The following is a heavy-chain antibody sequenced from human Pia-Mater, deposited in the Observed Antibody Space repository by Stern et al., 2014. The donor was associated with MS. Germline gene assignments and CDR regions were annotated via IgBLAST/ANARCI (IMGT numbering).Heavy chain of an antibody. V-gene: IGHV5-51*01. J-gene: IGHJ4*02. Sequence: EVPLVESGAELIRPGESLKISCKGSGFKFSIYWIAWVRQMPGKGLAWMGIIYPGDSETRYSPSFQGQVTMSADKSTSTAYLQWSSLNASDTAMYFCARQTTAWASDVWGQGTLVTVSS. CDR3: ARQTTAWASDV. D-gene: IGHD1-14*01. CDR1: GFKFSIYW. CDR2: IYPGDSET.